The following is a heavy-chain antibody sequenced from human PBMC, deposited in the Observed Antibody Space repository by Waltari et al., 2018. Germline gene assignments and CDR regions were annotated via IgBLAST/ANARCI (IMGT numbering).Heavy chain of an antibody. D-gene: IGHD3-22*01. CDR3: ARETNYYDSSGYYLGSAWFDP. Sequence: QVQLQESGPGLVKPSETLSLTCTASGGSISSYYWIWIRQPPGKGLEWIGYIYYSGSTNYTPSLKSRVTISVDTSKNQFSLKLSSVTAADTAVYYCARETNYYDSSGYYLGSAWFDPWGQGTLVTVSS. CDR2: IYYSGST. CDR1: GGSISSYY. J-gene: IGHJ5*02. V-gene: IGHV4-59*01.